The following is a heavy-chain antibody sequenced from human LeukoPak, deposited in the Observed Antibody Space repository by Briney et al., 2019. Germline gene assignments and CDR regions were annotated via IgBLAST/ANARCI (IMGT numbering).Heavy chain of an antibody. CDR1: GGSSSSHY. Sequence: SETLSLTCTVSGGSSSSHYWSWIRQPPGKGLEWVGSIYISGSTNYNPSLKSRVTISADTSKNQFSLRLSSVTAADTAVYYCPQTVWVFWSGNFDYWGQGTRVTFPS. CDR3: PQTVWVFWSGNFDY. CDR2: IYISGST. J-gene: IGHJ4*02. D-gene: IGHD3-3*01. V-gene: IGHV4-4*09.